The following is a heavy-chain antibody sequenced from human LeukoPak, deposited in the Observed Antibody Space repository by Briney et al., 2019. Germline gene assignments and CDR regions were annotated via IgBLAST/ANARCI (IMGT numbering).Heavy chain of an antibody. CDR3: AKAGVQLWSPAGDY. CDR1: EFTFSSYA. D-gene: IGHD5-18*01. J-gene: IGHJ4*02. V-gene: IGHV3-23*01. Sequence: GGSLRLSCAASEFTFSSYAMNWVRQAPGRGLEWVSGLSGSGVYTYYADSVKGRFTISRDNSKNTLFLQLNRLRAEDTAMYYCAKAGVQLWSPAGDYWGQGTLVTVSS. CDR2: LSGSGVYT.